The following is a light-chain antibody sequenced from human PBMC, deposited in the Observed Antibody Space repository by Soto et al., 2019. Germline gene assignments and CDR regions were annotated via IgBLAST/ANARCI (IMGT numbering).Light chain of an antibody. CDR3: SSYASSSSYA. Sequence: QSALTQPASVSGSPGQSITISCTGTSSDVGGYNHVSWCQQHPGKAPKLIIFEVRNRPSGVSDRFSASKSGNTASLTISGLQTEDEAVYYCSSYASSSSYAFGTGTKVTVL. J-gene: IGLJ1*01. CDR1: SSDVGGYNH. V-gene: IGLV2-14*01. CDR2: EVR.